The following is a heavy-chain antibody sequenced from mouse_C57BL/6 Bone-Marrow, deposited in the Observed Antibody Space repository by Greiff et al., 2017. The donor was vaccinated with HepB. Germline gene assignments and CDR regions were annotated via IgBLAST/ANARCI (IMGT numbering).Heavy chain of an antibody. CDR1: GFTFSSYA. V-gene: IGHV5-4*01. Sequence: EVHLVESGGGLVKPGGSLKLSCAASGFTFSSYAMSWVRQTPEKRLEWVATISDGGSYTYYPDNVKGRFTISRDNAKNNLYLQMSHLKSEDTAMYYCARDSYEDFDYWGRGTTLTVSA. CDR2: ISDGGSYT. D-gene: IGHD1-1*01. CDR3: ARDSYEDFDY. J-gene: IGHJ2*01.